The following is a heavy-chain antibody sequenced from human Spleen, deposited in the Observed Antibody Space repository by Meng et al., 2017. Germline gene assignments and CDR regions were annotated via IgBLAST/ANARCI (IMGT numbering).Heavy chain of an antibody. D-gene: IGHD6-13*01. J-gene: IGHJ6*02. CDR2: INAGNGNT. CDR1: GYTFTSYA. V-gene: IGHV1-3*01. CDR3: AKIGIPGIVAAGDLYYNGMDV. Sequence: ASVKVSCKASGYTFTSYAMHWVRQAPGQRLEWMGWINAGNGNTKYSQKFQGRVTITRDTSASTVYMELSSLRSEDTAVYYCAKIGIPGIVAAGDLYYNGMDVWGQGTTVTVSS.